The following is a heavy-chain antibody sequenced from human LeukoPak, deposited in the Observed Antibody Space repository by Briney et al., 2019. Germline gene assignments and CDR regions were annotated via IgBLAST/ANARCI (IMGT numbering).Heavy chain of an antibody. CDR1: GFTFSDYY. V-gene: IGHV3-11*01. CDR3: ARRRDSGSLQHFDY. CDR2: ISSSGTTI. J-gene: IGHJ4*02. Sequence: GGSLRLSCAASGFTFSDYYMSWIRQAPGKGLEWVSYISSSGTTIYYADSVKGRFTISRDNAKNSLYLQMNSLRAEDTAVYYCARRRDSGSLQHFDYWGRGTLVTVSS. D-gene: IGHD1-26*01.